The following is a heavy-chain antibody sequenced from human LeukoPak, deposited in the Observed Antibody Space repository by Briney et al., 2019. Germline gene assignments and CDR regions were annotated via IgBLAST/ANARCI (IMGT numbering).Heavy chain of an antibody. CDR2: ISGSGGST. CDR3: ATSFYDSSGYYRTFDY. J-gene: IGHJ4*02. Sequence: GGSLRLSSAASGFTFSSYWMSWVRQAPGKGLEWVSAISGSGGSTYYADSVKGRFTISRDNSKNTLYLQMNSLRAEDTAVYYCATSFYDSSGYYRTFDYWGQGTLVTVSS. D-gene: IGHD3-22*01. V-gene: IGHV3-23*01. CDR1: GFTFSSYW.